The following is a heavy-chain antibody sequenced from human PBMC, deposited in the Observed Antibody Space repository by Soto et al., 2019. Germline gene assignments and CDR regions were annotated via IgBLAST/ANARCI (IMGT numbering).Heavy chain of an antibody. D-gene: IGHD2-15*01. CDR3: AREARITGYHDAFGI. V-gene: IGHV3-33*08. J-gene: IGHJ3*02. CDR1: GFTFSSYW. Sequence: PGGSLRLSCAASGFTFSSYWMSWVRQAPGKGLEWVAVIRYDGSNKYYVDSVKGRFTISRDNSKNTLYLQMNSLRAEDTAVYYCAREARITGYHDAFGIWGQGTMVTVSS. CDR2: IRYDGSNK.